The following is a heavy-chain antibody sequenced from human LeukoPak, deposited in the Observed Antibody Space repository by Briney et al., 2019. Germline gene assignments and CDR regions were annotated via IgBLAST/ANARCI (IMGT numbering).Heavy chain of an antibody. CDR3: ARVGDYGDYGPLDY. D-gene: IGHD4-17*01. CDR2: MNPNSGNT. Sequence: ASVKVSCKASGYTFTSYGINWVRQATGQGLEWMGWMNPNSGNTGYAQKFQGRVTITRNTSISTAYMELSSLRSEDTAVYYCARVGDYGDYGPLDYWGQGTLVTVSS. CDR1: GYTFTSYG. V-gene: IGHV1-8*03. J-gene: IGHJ4*02.